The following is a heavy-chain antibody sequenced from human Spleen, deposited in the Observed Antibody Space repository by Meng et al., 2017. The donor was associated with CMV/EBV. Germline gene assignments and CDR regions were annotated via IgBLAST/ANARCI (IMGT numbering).Heavy chain of an antibody. V-gene: IGHV3-23*01. J-gene: IGHJ4*02. CDR3: ATLTARDY. Sequence: LRLSCAASGFAFRGYAMSWVRKAPGKGREWVSAISGSGGSTYYADSVKGRFTISRDNSKNTLYLQMNSLRAEDTAVYYCATLTARDYWGQGTLVTVSS. CDR2: ISGSGGST. CDR1: GFAFRGYA.